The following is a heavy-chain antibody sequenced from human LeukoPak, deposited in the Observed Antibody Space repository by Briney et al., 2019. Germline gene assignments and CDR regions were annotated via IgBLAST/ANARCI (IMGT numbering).Heavy chain of an antibody. D-gene: IGHD2-2*01. V-gene: IGHV1-18*01. CDR3: ARDRWVPAAISSYYYYMDV. CDR2: ISAYNGNT. CDR1: GYTFTSYG. Sequence: ASVKVSCKASGYTFTSYGISWVRQAPGQGLEWMGWISAYNGNTNYAQKLQGRVTMTTDTSTSTAYMELRSLRSDDTAVYYCARDRWVPAAISSYYYYMDVWAKGTTVTVSS. J-gene: IGHJ6*03.